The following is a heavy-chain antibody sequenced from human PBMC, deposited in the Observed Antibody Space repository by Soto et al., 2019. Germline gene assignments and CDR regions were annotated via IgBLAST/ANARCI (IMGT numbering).Heavy chain of an antibody. CDR3: ANDDCGGDCSDAFDI. J-gene: IGHJ3*02. D-gene: IGHD2-21*02. Sequence: PGGSLRLSCAASGFTFSSYSMNWVRQAPGKGLEWVSYISSSSSTIYYADSVKGRFTISRDNAKNSLYLQMNSLRDEDTAMYYCANDDCGGDCSDAFDIWGQGTTVTVSS. CDR1: GFTFSSYS. CDR2: ISSSSSTI. V-gene: IGHV3-48*02.